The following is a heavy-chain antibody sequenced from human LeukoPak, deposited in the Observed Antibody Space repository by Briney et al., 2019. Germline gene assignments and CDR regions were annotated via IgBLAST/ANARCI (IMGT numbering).Heavy chain of an antibody. J-gene: IGHJ4*02. CDR3: TRHVMGEGATDYFDY. CDR1: GFTFSGSA. V-gene: IGHV3-73*01. D-gene: IGHD1-26*01. CDR2: IRSKANSYAT. Sequence: PGGSLKLSCAASGFTFSGSAMHWVRQASGKGLEWVGRIRSKANSYATAYAASVKGRFTISRDDSKNTAYLQMNSLKTEDTAVYYCTRHVMGEGATDYFDYWGQGTLVTVSS.